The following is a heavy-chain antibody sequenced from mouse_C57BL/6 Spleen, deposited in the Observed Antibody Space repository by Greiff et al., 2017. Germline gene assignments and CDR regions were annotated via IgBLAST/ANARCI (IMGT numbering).Heavy chain of an antibody. V-gene: IGHV1-26*01. CDR2: INPNNGGT. CDR3: ARDYDYGTPD. D-gene: IGHD2-4*01. J-gene: IGHJ2*01. Sequence: EVQLQQSGPELVKPGASVKISCKASGYTFTDYYMNWVKQSHGKSLEWIGDINPNNGGTSYNQKFKGKATLTVDKSSSTAYMELRSLTSEDSAVYYCARDYDYGTPDWGQGTTLTVSS. CDR1: GYTFTDYY.